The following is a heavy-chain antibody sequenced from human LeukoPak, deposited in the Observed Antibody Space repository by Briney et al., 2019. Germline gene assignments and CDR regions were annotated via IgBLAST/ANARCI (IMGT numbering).Heavy chain of an antibody. CDR2: IIPILGIA. J-gene: IGHJ6*02. V-gene: IGHV1-69*04. CDR3: ARGLGYSSSVYYYYYYGMDV. CDR1: GGTFSSYA. Sequence: SVKVPCKASGGTFSSYAISWVRQAPGQGLEWMGRIIPILGIANYAQKFQGRVTITADKSTSTAYMELSSLRSEDTAVYYCARGLGYSSSVYYYYYYGMDVWGQGTTVTVSS. D-gene: IGHD6-6*01.